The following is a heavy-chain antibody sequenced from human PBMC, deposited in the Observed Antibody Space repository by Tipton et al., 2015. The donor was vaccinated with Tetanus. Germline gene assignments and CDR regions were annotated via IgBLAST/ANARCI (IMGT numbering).Heavy chain of an antibody. CDR2: ISSSSSYI. V-gene: IGHV3-21*01. Sequence: SLRLSCAASGFTFSSYSINWVRQAPGKGLEWVSSISSSSSYIYYADSVKGRFTISRDNAKNSLYLQMNSLRAEDTAVYYCARDNYPDIDDILTGSPIDYWGQGTLVTVSS. CDR1: GFTFSSYS. J-gene: IGHJ4*02. CDR3: ARDNYPDIDDILTGSPIDY. D-gene: IGHD3-9*01.